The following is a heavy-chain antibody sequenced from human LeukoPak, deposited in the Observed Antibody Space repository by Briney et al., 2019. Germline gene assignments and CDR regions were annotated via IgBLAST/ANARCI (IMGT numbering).Heavy chain of an antibody. Sequence: GASVKVSCKVSGKPLSDLSIHWLRQAPGKGLEWMGGVDPEDDERIYAQKFQGRVTMTEDTSIDTAYMDLSSLTSEDTAVYYCTTGFTAMAVDYFDCWGQGTLVTVSS. CDR2: VDPEDDER. V-gene: IGHV1-24*01. J-gene: IGHJ4*02. D-gene: IGHD5-18*01. CDR3: TTGFTAMAVDYFDC. CDR1: GKPLSDLS.